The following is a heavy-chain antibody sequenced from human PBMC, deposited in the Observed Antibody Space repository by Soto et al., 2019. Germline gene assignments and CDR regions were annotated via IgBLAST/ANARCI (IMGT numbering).Heavy chain of an antibody. CDR3: ARLEGLATISYYFDF. D-gene: IGHD3-9*01. J-gene: IGHJ4*02. Sequence: LSETLSLTCSVSDDSINSDKYYWGLIRQPPGKGLEWIGSIYYRGNAYYNPSLQTRVTISLDKSKSQFSLKLNSVTAADSAVYFCARLEGLATISYYFDFWGPGALVTVSS. CDR2: IYYRGNA. V-gene: IGHV4-39*01. CDR1: DDSINSDKYY.